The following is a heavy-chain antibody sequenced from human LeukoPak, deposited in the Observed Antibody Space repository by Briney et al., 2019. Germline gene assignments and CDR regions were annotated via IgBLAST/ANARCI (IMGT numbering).Heavy chain of an antibody. J-gene: IGHJ6*04. Sequence: GGSLRLSCAASGFKFRDFWMNWVRQAPGKGLESLANIREDGSEKYYAESVKGRFTISRDNTRTLLFLHLSSVRVEDTAVYYCARWDGQLFEWNMDVWGKGTTVTVSS. V-gene: IGHV3-7*01. CDR2: IREDGSEK. CDR1: GFKFRDFW. D-gene: IGHD6-6*01. CDR3: ARWDGQLFEWNMDV.